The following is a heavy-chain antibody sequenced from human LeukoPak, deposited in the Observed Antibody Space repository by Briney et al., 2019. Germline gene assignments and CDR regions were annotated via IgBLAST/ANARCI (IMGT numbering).Heavy chain of an antibody. CDR2: IHYSGTT. D-gene: IGHD3-10*01. Sequence: SETLSLTCNVSGGSISDNDYSWDWIRQPPGKGLEWMGCIHYSGTTYSNPSLKSRISIPVDTSKSQFSLKLRSVTAADTAVYYCARRYYFVSGSYYPFDFRGQGTLVTVSS. J-gene: IGHJ4*02. CDR1: GGSISDNDYS. V-gene: IGHV4-39*01. CDR3: ARRYYFVSGSYYPFDF.